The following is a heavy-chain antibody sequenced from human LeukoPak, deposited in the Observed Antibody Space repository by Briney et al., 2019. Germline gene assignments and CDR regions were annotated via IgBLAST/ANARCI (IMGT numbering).Heavy chain of an antibody. V-gene: IGHV3-23*01. Sequence: GGSLRLSCAASGFTFSSYEMKWVRQAPGKGLEWVSAISGSGGSTYYADSVKGRFTISRDNSKNTLYLQMNSLRAEDTAVYYCAKSITMIVVVITNDYWGQGTLVTVSS. J-gene: IGHJ4*02. CDR3: AKSITMIVVVITNDY. CDR2: ISGSGGST. D-gene: IGHD3-22*01. CDR1: GFTFSSYE.